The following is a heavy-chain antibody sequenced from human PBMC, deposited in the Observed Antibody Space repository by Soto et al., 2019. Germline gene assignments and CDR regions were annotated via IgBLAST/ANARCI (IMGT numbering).Heavy chain of an antibody. J-gene: IGHJ3*02. D-gene: IGHD3-22*01. CDR1: GGTFSSYA. CDR2: IIPIFGTA. CDR3: ARDDSSGYYDRMYAFDI. V-gene: IGHV1-69*06. Sequence: QVQLVQSGAEVKKPGSSVKVSCKASGGTFSSYAISWVRQAPGQGLEWMGGIIPIFGTANYAQKFQGRVTITADKSTSTAYMELSSLRSEDTAVYYCARDDSSGYYDRMYAFDIWGQGTMVTVSS.